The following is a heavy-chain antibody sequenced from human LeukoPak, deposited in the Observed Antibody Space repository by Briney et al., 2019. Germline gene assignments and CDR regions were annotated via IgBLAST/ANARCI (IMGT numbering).Heavy chain of an antibody. CDR1: GGSISSYY. J-gene: IGHJ4*02. V-gene: IGHV4-59*01. D-gene: IGHD3-16*02. CDR3: ARSGSYRLQFDY. Sequence: PSETLSLTCTVSGGSISSYYWSWIRQPPGKGLEWIGYIYYSGSTNYNPSLKSRVTISVDTSKNQFSLKLSSVTAADTALYYCARSGSYRLQFDYWGQGTLLTVSS. CDR2: IYYSGST.